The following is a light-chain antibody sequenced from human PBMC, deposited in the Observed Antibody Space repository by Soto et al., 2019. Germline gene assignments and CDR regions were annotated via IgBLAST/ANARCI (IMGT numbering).Light chain of an antibody. CDR3: QQYGSLPPIP. CDR2: GAS. CDR1: QSVSSNY. V-gene: IGKV3-20*01. Sequence: EIVLTQSPGTLSLSPGERATLSCRASQSVSSNYLAWYQQKPGQAPRLLIYGASSRAPGIPDRFSGSGSGTDFTLTISRLEPEDFAVYYCQQYGSLPPIPFCQAARLEIK. J-gene: IGKJ5*01.